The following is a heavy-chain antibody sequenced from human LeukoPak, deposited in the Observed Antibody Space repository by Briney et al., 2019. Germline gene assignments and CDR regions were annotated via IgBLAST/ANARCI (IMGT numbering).Heavy chain of an antibody. CDR1: GFTFSSYG. V-gene: IGHV3-15*01. D-gene: IGHD5-18*01. CDR3: TTVWIQLWLNY. CDR2: IKSKTDGGTT. J-gene: IGHJ4*02. Sequence: GGSLRLSCAASGFTFSSYGMHWVRQAPGKGLEWVGRIKSKTDGGTTDYAAPVKGRFTISRDDSKNTLYLQMNSLKTEDTAVYYCTTVWIQLWLNYWGQGTLVTVSS.